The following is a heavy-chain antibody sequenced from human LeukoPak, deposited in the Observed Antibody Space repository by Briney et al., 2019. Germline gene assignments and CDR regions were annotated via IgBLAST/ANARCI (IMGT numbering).Heavy chain of an antibody. D-gene: IGHD3-3*01. CDR2: ISGSGGST. J-gene: IGHJ4*02. V-gene: IGHV3-23*01. CDR1: GFTFSSYA. CDR3: AKGLRFLDYFDY. Sequence: GGSLRLSCAASGFTFSSYAMSWVRQAPGKGLEWVSAISGSGGSTCYADSVKGRFTISRDNSKNTLYLQMNSLRAEDTAVYYCAKGLRFLDYFDYWGQGTLVTVSS.